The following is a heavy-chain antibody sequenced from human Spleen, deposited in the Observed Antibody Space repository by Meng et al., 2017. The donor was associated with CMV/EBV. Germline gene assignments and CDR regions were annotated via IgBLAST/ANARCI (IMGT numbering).Heavy chain of an antibody. J-gene: IGHJ4*02. CDR3: ASFDLSYDFWSGEPIDY. D-gene: IGHD3-3*01. CDR2: ISWNGGSP. V-gene: IGHV3-43D*03. Sequence: GESLKISCAASGFNFDDYAMHWVRQAPEKGLEWVSLISWNGGSPLYADSVKGRFTISRDNAKNSLYLQMNSLRAEDTAVYYCASFDLSYDFWSGEPIDYWGQGTLVTVSS. CDR1: GFNFDDYA.